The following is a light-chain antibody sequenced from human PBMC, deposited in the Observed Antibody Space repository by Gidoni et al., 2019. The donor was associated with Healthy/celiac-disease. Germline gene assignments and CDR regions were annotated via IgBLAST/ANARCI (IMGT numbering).Light chain of an antibody. CDR2: GAS. CDR1: QSVSSSY. CDR3: QQYGSSPPLT. V-gene: IGKV3-20*01. J-gene: IGKJ4*01. Sequence: EIVLTPSPGTLSLSPGERATLPCRASQSVSSSYLAWYQQKPGQAPRLLIYGASSRATGIPDRFSGSGSGTDFTLTISRLEPEDFAVDYCQQYGSSPPLTFGGGTKVEIK.